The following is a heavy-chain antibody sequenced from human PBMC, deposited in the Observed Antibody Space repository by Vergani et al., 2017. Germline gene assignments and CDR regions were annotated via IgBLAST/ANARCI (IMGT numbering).Heavy chain of an antibody. CDR3: AKGSLTVVVPAADVDY. CDR2: ISGSGGST. Sequence: EVQLLESGGGLVQPGGSLRLSCAASGFTFSNYAMSWVRKAPGKGLEWVSAISGSGGSTYYADSVKGRFTISRDNSKNTLYLQMNSLRAEDTAVYYCAKGSLTVVVPAADVDYWGQGTLVTVSS. CDR1: GFTFSNYA. J-gene: IGHJ4*02. D-gene: IGHD2-2*01. V-gene: IGHV3-23*01.